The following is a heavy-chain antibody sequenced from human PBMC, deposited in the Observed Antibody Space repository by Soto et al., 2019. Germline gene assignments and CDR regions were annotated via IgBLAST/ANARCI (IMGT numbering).Heavy chain of an antibody. D-gene: IGHD5-18*01. V-gene: IGHV1-18*01. CDR1: GYTFYSXS. J-gene: IGHJ6*02. Sequence: ASVKVSCKASGYTFYSXSISWVRQAPGQGLEWMGRISADNGNTKYAQKFRGRVTMTTDTSTSTVYMELRNLRSDDTAVYYCARCIQQDYYYGMDVWGQGTTVTVSS. CDR3: ARCIQQDYYYGMDV. CDR2: ISADNGNT.